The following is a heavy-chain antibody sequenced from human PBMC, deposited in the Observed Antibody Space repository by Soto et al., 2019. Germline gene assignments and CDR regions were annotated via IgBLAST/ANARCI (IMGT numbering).Heavy chain of an antibody. J-gene: IGHJ6*02. V-gene: IGHV3-21*06. D-gene: IGHD2-2*01. CDR1: GFSFRTHT. CDR2: ISTGGTYL. CDR3: VKGGEDITSPYGIDV. Sequence: GGSLRLSCVASGFSFRTHTLVWVRQAPGKGLEWVSYISTGGTYLEYAHSVKGRFTISRDDAADSVFLQMNSLKGDDTAVYYCVKGGEDITSPYGIDVWGQVTTVPVS.